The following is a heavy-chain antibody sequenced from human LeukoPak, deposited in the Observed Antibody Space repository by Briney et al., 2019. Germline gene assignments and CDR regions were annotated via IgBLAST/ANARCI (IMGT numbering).Heavy chain of an antibody. CDR2: INSGGSDS. CDR1: GFAFSSYW. D-gene: IGHD1-14*01. V-gene: IGHV3-74*01. Sequence: GGSLRLSCAASGFAFSSYWIHWVRQAPGRGLVWVSRINSGGSDSIYTDSVKGRFTISRDNAQNTVYLQMNSLRAEDTAIYYCARGHSTGCFDYWGQGTLVTVSS. J-gene: IGHJ4*02. CDR3: ARGHSTGCFDY.